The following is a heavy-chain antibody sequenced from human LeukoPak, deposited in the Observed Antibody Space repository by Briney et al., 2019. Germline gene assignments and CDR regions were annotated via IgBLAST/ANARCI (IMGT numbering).Heavy chain of an antibody. CDR1: GFTFRNYW. J-gene: IGHJ4*02. V-gene: IGHV3-7*01. CDR3: ARDGGLHTNFDY. CDR2: TKPDGTAE. D-gene: IGHD2-15*01. Sequence: GGSLRLSCAASGFTFRNYWMGWVRQAPGEGLEWVANTKPDGTAEYSTDSVRGRFTTSRDNANNFLYLQMNRLRGEDTAVYYCARDGGLHTNFDYWGQGTLVTVSS.